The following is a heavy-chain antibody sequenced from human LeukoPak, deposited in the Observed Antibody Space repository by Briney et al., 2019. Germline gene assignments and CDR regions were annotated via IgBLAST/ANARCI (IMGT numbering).Heavy chain of an antibody. CDR2: IYYTGST. J-gene: IGHJ4*02. D-gene: IGHD3-16*01. V-gene: IGHV4-39*01. CDR3: ASLSSGVYVY. Sequence: PSETLSLTCTVSGGSITFCSYYWGRIRQPPGKGLEWIGTIYYTGSTYYNPSLKSRVTLSVDTSKNQFSLRVSSVTAADTAVYFCASLSSGVYVYWGQGPLVTVSS. CDR1: GGSITFCSYY.